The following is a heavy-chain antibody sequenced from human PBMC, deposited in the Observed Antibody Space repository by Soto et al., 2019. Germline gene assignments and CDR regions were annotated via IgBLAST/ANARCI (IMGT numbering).Heavy chain of an antibody. Sequence: QVQLVQSGAEVKKPGASVKVSCKASGYTFTSYGISWVRQAPGQGLEWMGWISGYNGNTHYAQKFQGRVTMTTDTSTSASYMERRILRSDDTAVYFCARYSGSYVYYWGQGTLVTVSS. CDR1: GYTFTSYG. D-gene: IGHD1-26*01. CDR2: ISGYNGNT. CDR3: ARYSGSYVYY. J-gene: IGHJ4*02. V-gene: IGHV1-18*01.